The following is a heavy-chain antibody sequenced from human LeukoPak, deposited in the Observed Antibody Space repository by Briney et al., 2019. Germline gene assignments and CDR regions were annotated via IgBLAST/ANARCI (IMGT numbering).Heavy chain of an antibody. CDR2: TYYRSKWYN. V-gene: IGHV6-1*01. Sequence: SQTLSLTCAISGDNISSNSAAWNWIRQSPSRGLEWLGRTYYRSKWYNDYAVSVKSRITINPDTSKNQFSLQLTSVTPEDTAVYYCARGSGWAPGTFDYWGQGTLVTVSS. J-gene: IGHJ4*02. CDR1: GDNISSNSAA. D-gene: IGHD6-19*01. CDR3: ARGSGWAPGTFDY.